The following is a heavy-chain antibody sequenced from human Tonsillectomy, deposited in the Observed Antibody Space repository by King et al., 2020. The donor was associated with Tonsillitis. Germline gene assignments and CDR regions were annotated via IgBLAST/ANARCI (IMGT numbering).Heavy chain of an antibody. Sequence: QLQESGPGLVKPSETLSLTCTVPGGSISSNSYYWGGIRQPPGKGLEWIGRIYYSGSTYYNPSLKSRVTISVDTSKNQFSLKLSSVTAADTAVYYCARQKQSAGSFDYWGQGTLVTVSS. J-gene: IGHJ4*02. CDR2: IYYSGST. CDR3: ARQKQSAGSFDY. CDR1: GGSISSNSYY. V-gene: IGHV4-39*01. D-gene: IGHD3-10*01.